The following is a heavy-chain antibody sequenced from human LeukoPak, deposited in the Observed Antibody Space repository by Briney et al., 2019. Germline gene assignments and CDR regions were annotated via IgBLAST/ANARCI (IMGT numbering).Heavy chain of an antibody. CDR2: ISGSGGST. J-gene: IGHJ4*02. D-gene: IGHD3-9*01. Sequence: GGSLRLSCAASGFIFSSYAMSWVRQAPGKGLEWVSAISGSGGSTYYADSVKGRFTISRDNSKNTLYLQMNSLRAEDTAVYYCAKESGGYYDILTGYYTDYWGQGTLVTVSS. V-gene: IGHV3-23*01. CDR1: GFIFSSYA. CDR3: AKESGGYYDILTGYYTDY.